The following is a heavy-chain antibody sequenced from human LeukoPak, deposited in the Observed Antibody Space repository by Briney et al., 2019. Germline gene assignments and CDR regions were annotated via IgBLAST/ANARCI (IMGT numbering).Heavy chain of an antibody. Sequence: SETLSLTCTVSGGSISSSSYYWGWIRQPPGKGLEWIGSIYYSGSTYYNPSLKSRVTISVDTSKNQFSLKLSSVTASDTAVYYCARTYYYGSGNFDYWGQGILVTVSS. D-gene: IGHD3-10*01. J-gene: IGHJ4*02. CDR1: GGSISSSSYY. CDR3: ARTYYYGSGNFDY. CDR2: IYYSGST. V-gene: IGHV4-39*07.